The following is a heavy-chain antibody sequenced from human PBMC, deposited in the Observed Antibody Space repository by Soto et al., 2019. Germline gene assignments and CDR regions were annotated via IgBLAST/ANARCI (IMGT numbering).Heavy chain of an antibody. CDR2: ISWNSGSI. CDR3: AKEGSIAARRSWYFDL. Sequence: EVQLVESGGGLVQPGRSPRLSCAASGFTFDDYAMHWVRQAPGKGLEWVSGISWNSGSIGYADSVKGRFTISRDNAKNSLYLQMNSLRAEDTALYYCAKEGSIAARRSWYFDLWGRGTLVTVSS. V-gene: IGHV3-9*01. CDR1: GFTFDDYA. D-gene: IGHD6-6*01. J-gene: IGHJ2*01.